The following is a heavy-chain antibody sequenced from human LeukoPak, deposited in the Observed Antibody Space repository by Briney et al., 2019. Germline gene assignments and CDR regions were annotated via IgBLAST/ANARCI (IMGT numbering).Heavy chain of an antibody. CDR3: ARIRYSSGWSYDY. Sequence: ASETLSLTCTVSGGSISSSSYYWGWLRQPPGKGLEWIGSIYYSGSTYYNPSLKSRVTISVDTSKNQFSLKLSSVTAADTAVYYCARIRYSSGWSYDYWGQGTLVTVSS. CDR1: GGSISSSSYY. V-gene: IGHV4-39*01. D-gene: IGHD6-19*01. CDR2: IYYSGST. J-gene: IGHJ4*02.